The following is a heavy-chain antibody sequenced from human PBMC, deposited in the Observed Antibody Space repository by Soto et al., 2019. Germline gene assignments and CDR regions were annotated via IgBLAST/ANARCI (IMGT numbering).Heavy chain of an antibody. Sequence: RASVKVSCKASGYTFTSYGISWVRQAPGQGLEWMGWISAYNGNTNYAQKLQGRVTMTTDTSTSTAYMELRSLRSDDTAVYYCARYRAEARYYYYYGMDVWGQGTTVTVSS. D-gene: IGHD1-26*01. V-gene: IGHV1-18*01. CDR1: GYTFTSYG. CDR3: ARYRAEARYYYYYGMDV. J-gene: IGHJ6*02. CDR2: ISAYNGNT.